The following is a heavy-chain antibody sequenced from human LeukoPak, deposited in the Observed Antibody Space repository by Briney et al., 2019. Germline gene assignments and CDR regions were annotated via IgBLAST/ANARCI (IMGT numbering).Heavy chain of an antibody. CDR2: IYYSGST. J-gene: IGHJ4*02. CDR1: GGSISSGGYS. Sequence: PSETLSLTCAVSGGSISSGGYSWSWIRQPPGKGLEWIGYIYYSGSTYYNPSLKSRVTISVDTSKNQFSLKLSSVTAADTAVYYCARAGYDSSVDYWGQGTLVTVSS. V-gene: IGHV4-30-4*07. D-gene: IGHD3-22*01. CDR3: ARAGYDSSVDY.